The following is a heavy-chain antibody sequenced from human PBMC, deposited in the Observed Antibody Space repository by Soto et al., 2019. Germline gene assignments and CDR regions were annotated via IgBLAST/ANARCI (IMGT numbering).Heavy chain of an antibody. CDR3: ARARELRGTYFDY. V-gene: IGHV4-31*03. D-gene: IGHD1-26*01. J-gene: IGHJ4*02. CDR1: GGSISSGGYY. Sequence: PSETLSLTCTVSGGSISSGGYYWSWIRQHPGKGLEWIGYIYYSGSTYYNPSLKSRVTISVDTSKNQFSLKLSSVTAADTAVYYCARARELRGTYFDYWGQGTLVTVSS. CDR2: IYYSGST.